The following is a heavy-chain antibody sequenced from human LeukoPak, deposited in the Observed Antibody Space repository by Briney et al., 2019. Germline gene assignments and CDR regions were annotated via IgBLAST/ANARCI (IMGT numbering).Heavy chain of an antibody. D-gene: IGHD2-15*01. CDR1: GSPFASYW. CDR3: ARLLGYCSGDSCYGMDV. CDR2: IDPSDSYT. J-gene: IGHJ6*02. Sequence: GGSRQIPCQASGSPFASYWITWVGQLPGKGLEWMGRIDPSDSYTNYSPSFQGHVAISADRSISTAYLQWSTLPASDTAIYYCARLLGYCSGDSCYGMDVWGQGTTVIVSS. V-gene: IGHV5-10-1*01.